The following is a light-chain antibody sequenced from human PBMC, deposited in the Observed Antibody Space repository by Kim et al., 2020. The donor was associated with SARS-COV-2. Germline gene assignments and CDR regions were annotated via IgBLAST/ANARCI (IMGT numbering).Light chain of an antibody. CDR2: DTN. CDR1: SGAVTSGHY. V-gene: IGLV7-46*01. CDR3: LLSYGDVWV. J-gene: IGLJ3*02. Sequence: QAVVTQEPSLTVSPGGTVTVTCGSSSGAVTSGHYPYWFQQKPGQAPRTLIYDTNNKHSWTPARFSGSLLGGKAALTLSGAQPEDEAEYYCLLSYGDVWVFGGGTKLTVL.